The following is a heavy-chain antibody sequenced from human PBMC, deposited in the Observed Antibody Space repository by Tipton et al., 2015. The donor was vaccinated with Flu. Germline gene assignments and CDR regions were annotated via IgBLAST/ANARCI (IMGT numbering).Heavy chain of an antibody. Sequence: SLRLSCAASGLTFSSYGMHWVRQAPGKGLQWVAVISYDGKYYADSVKVRFTISRDKSKNTLSLQMNSLRAEDAAVYYCARDLASGRIAVDLMGDYWGQGTLVTVSS. CDR1: GLTFSSYG. CDR3: ARDLASGRIAVDLMGDY. J-gene: IGHJ4*02. CDR2: ISYDGK. D-gene: IGHD6-19*01. V-gene: IGHV3-30*03.